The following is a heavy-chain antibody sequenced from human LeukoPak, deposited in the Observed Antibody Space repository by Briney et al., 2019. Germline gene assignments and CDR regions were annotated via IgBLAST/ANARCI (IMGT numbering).Heavy chain of an antibody. CDR1: SGSISTSNYC. V-gene: IGHV4-39*07. D-gene: IGHD2-15*01. J-gene: IGHJ5*02. CDR2: IFYSGST. Sequence: SETLSLTCTVSSGSISTSNYCWGWVRQPPGKALEWIGNIFYSGSTYYSPSLKSRVTISLDTSRNQFSLKLNSVTAADTAVYYCARDSATYCSGGSCYRAKWFDPWGQGTLVTVSS. CDR3: ARDSATYCSGGSCYRAKWFDP.